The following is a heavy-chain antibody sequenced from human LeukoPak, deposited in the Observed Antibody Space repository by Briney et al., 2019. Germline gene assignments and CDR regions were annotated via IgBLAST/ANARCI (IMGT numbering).Heavy chain of an antibody. CDR3: AREDDTGRYMGDDAFDI. D-gene: IGHD1-26*01. Sequence: SETLSLTCTVSGGSISSYYWSWIRQPPGKGLEWIGYIYYSGSTNYNPSLKSRVTISIDTSKNQFSLKLSSVTAADTAVYYCAREDDTGRYMGDDAFDIWGQGTMVTVSS. V-gene: IGHV4-59*01. CDR2: IYYSGST. CDR1: GGSISSYY. J-gene: IGHJ3*02.